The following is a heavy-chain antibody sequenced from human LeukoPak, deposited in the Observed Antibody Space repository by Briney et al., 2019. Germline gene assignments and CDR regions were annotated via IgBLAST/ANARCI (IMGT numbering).Heavy chain of an antibody. CDR3: ARRGYCSSTSCEKFDY. CDR1: GYTFTSYG. CDR2: ISAYNGNT. J-gene: IGHJ4*02. Sequence: ASVKVSCKASGYTFTSYGISWVRQAPGQGLEWMGWISAYNGNTNYAQKLQGSVTMTTDTSTSTAYMELRSLRSDDTAVYYCARRGYCSSTSCEKFDYWGQGTLVTVSS. V-gene: IGHV1-18*04. D-gene: IGHD2-2*01.